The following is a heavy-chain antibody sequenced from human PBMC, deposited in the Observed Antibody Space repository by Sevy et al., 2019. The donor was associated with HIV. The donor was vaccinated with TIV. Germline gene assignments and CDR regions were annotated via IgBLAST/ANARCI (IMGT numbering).Heavy chain of an antibody. CDR1: GFIFSNYP. CDR2: ISAGGTTT. Sequence: GGSLRLSCAASGFIFSNYPMSWVRHSPGKGLEWVSDISAGGTTTYYADSVEGRFTISRDNSKNTVSLQMNSLGAEDTAIYYCAKRYCSTITCYVDAFWNPYYFYGLDVWGQGISVTVSS. J-gene: IGHJ6*02. CDR3: AKRYCSTITCYVDAFWNPYYFYGLDV. V-gene: IGHV3-23*01. D-gene: IGHD2-2*01.